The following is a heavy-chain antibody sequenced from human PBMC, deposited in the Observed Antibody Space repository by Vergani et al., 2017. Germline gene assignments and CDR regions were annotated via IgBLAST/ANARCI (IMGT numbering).Heavy chain of an antibody. Sequence: QVRLQESGPGLVKPSETLSLTCSVSGGSMSGYYWSWIRQPPGKELEWIGYMYHSGSTNYNPSLETRVTISGDTSKNQFSLQLNSVTAADTAMYYCARMGGYDEGDAFRIGYFDSWVPGILVTVSS. CDR1: GGSMSGYY. CDR3: ARMGGYDEGDAFRIGYFDS. J-gene: IGHJ4*02. V-gene: IGHV4-59*12. D-gene: IGHD3-22*01. CDR2: MYHSGST.